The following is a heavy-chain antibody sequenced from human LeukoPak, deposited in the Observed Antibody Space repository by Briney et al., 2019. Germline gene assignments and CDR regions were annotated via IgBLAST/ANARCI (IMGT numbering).Heavy chain of an antibody. CDR2: IDYSGST. CDR3: ARGYSSGWYYFDY. V-gene: IGHV4-59*01. D-gene: IGHD6-19*01. Sequence: SETLSLTCTVSGGSITNYYWTWIRQPPGKGLEWVGYIDYSGSTDYNPSLKSRVTFSVDTSKKQFSLKLSSVTAADTAVYYCARGYSSGWYYFDYWGQGTLVTVSS. CDR1: GGSITNYY. J-gene: IGHJ4*02.